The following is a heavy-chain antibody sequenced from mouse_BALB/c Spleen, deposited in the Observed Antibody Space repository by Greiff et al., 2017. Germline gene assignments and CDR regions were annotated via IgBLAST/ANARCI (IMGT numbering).Heavy chain of an antibody. CDR2: IDPANGNT. J-gene: IGHJ3*01. D-gene: IGHD1-1*01. Sequence: VQLQQSGAELVKPGASVKLSCTASGFNIKDTYMHWVKQRPEQGLEWIGRIDPANGNTKYDPKFQGKATITADTSSNTAYLQLSSLTSEDTAVYYCALNYYGSSYGWFADWGQGTLVTVSA. V-gene: IGHV14-3*02. CDR3: ALNYYGSSYGWFAD. CDR1: GFNIKDTY.